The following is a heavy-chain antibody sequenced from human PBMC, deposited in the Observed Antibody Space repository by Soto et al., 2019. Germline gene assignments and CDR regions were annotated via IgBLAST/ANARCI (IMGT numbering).Heavy chain of an antibody. D-gene: IGHD4-17*01. CDR3: AKDLSIAWHTTSSVSDY. V-gene: IGHV3-23*01. Sequence: PGGSLRLACAASGFTFSSYAMSWVRQAPGKGLEWVSDISGSGGTTYYADSVKGRFTVSRDNSKNTLYLQMNSLRAEDTAVYYCAKDLSIAWHTTSSVSDYRGPGILVTVSS. CDR2: ISGSGGTT. CDR1: GFTFSSYA. J-gene: IGHJ4*02.